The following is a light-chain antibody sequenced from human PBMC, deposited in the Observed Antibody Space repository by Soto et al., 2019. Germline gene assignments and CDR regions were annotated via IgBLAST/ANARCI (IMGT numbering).Light chain of an antibody. CDR3: QQYGNSVLT. J-gene: IGKJ4*01. CDR1: HYVSGNY. V-gene: IGKV3-20*01. Sequence: EIVLTQSPGTLSLSPGERATLFCRASHYVSGNYLAWYQQRPGQAPRLLIYGASDRPTGIPDRFSGGGSETDFTITISRLEPEDFAVYYCQQYGNSVLTFAGGTKVDSK. CDR2: GAS.